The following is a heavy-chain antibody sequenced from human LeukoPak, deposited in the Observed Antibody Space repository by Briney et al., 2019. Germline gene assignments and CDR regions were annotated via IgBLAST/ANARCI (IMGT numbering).Heavy chain of an antibody. Sequence: GGSLRLSCAASGFTFSSYAMSWVRRAPGKGLEWVSVIYSGGSTYYADSVKGRFTISRDNSKNTLYLQMNSLRAEDTAVYYCARGGALDPLGYWGQGTLVTVSS. V-gene: IGHV3-66*01. J-gene: IGHJ4*02. CDR3: ARGGALDPLGY. CDR2: IYSGGST. CDR1: GFTFSSYA. D-gene: IGHD3/OR15-3a*01.